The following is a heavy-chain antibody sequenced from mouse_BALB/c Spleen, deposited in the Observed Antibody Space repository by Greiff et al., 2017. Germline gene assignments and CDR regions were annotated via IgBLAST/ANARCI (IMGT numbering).Heavy chain of an antibody. CDR1: GFTFSSFG. CDR2: ISSGSSTI. D-gene: IGHD1-1*01. J-gene: IGHJ4*01. V-gene: IGHV5-17*02. Sequence: EVQLVESGGGLVQPGGSRKLSCAASGFTFSSFGMHWVRQAPEKGLEWVAYISSGSSTIYYADTVKGRFTISRDNPKNTLFLQMTSLRSEDTAMYYCASSYYYGSSSYAMDYWGQGTSVTVSS. CDR3: ASSYYYGSSSYAMDY.